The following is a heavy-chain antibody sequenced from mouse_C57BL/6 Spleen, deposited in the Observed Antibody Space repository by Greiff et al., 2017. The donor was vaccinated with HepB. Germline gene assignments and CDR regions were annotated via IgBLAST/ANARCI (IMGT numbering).Heavy chain of an antibody. Sequence: EVQLQQSGPELVKPGASVKIPCKASGYTFTDYNMDWVKQSHGKSLEWIGDINPNNGGTIYNQKFKGKATLTVDKSSSTAYMELRSLTSEDTAVYYCARGRTFYYDYGGFAYWGQGTLVTVSA. CDR3: ARGRTFYYDYGGFAY. CDR1: GYTFTDYN. V-gene: IGHV1-18*01. CDR2: INPNNGGT. J-gene: IGHJ3*01. D-gene: IGHD2-4*01.